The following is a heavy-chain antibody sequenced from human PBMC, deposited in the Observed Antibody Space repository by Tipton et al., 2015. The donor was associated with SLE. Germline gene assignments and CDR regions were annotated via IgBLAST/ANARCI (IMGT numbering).Heavy chain of an antibody. V-gene: IGHV4-4*02. D-gene: IGHD3-10*01. CDR3: AGGFYYGSGTFSDFEY. CDR1: GASISRSNW. CDR2: IHHRGTT. J-gene: IGHJ4*02. Sequence: TPSLTCAVSGASISRSNWWSWVRQPPGMGLEWIGEIHHRGTTNYNPSLKSRVTMSVDKSKSQFSLKLSSVTTADTAVYYCAGGFYYGSGTFSDFEYWGQGTLATVSS.